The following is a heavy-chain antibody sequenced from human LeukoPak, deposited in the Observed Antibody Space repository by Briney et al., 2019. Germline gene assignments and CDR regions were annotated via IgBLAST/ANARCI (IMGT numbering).Heavy chain of an antibody. D-gene: IGHD3-3*01. CDR2: ISSTSNTI. J-gene: IGHJ4*02. Sequence: GGSLRLSCAASGFTFSTYSLNWVRRAPGKGLEWVSYISSTSNTIYYADSVKGRFTISRDNAKNSLYLQMNSLRAEDTAVYYCARGLDFWSGSYDYWGQGTLVTVSS. V-gene: IGHV3-48*01. CDR1: GFTFSTYS. CDR3: ARGLDFWSGSYDY.